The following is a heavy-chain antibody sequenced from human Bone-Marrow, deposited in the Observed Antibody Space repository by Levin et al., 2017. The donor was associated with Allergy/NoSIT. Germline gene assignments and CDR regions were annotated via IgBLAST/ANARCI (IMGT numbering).Heavy chain of an antibody. CDR1: GGSISSSSSY. D-gene: IGHD6-19*01. CDR2: TFYSGRT. J-gene: IGHJ4*02. CDR3: ARDSIVVAGSDY. V-gene: IGHV4-39*07. Sequence: SQTLSLTCTVSGGSISSSSSYWGWIRQPPGMGLEWIGSTFYSGRTYYNRSLKSRVAISVDTAKNQFSLKLNFVTAADTAVDYCARDSIVVAGSDYWGQGTQVIVSS.